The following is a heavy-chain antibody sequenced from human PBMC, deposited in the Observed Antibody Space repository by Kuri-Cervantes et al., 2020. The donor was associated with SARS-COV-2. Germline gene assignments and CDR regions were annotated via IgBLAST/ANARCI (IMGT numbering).Heavy chain of an antibody. J-gene: IGHJ4*02. CDR3: ARVKDAAGRSDY. Sequence: SETLSLTCTVSGGSLSSSSYCWGWLRQPPGKGLEWIGSIYYSGSTYYNPTLKSRVTISVDTSKNPFSLKLSSVTAADTAVYYCARVKDAAGRSDYWGQGTLVTVSS. D-gene: IGHD1-26*01. CDR2: IYYSGST. V-gene: IGHV4-39*02. CDR1: GGSLSSSSYC.